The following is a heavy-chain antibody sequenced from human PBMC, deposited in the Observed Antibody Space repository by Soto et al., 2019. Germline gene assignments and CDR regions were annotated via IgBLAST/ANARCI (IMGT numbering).Heavy chain of an antibody. Sequence: ASVKVSCKASGYTFTSYGISWVRQAPGQGLEWMGWISAYNGNTNYAQKLQGRVTMTTDTSTSTAYMELRSLRSDDTAVYYCARVNYYDSSGYYYYNHWGQGNLVTFSS. CDR1: GYTFTSYG. CDR2: ISAYNGNT. CDR3: ARVNYYDSSGYYYYNH. D-gene: IGHD3-22*01. V-gene: IGHV1-18*01. J-gene: IGHJ4*02.